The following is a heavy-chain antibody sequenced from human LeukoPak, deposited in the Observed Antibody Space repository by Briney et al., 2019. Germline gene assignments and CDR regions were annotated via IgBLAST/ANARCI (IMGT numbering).Heavy chain of an antibody. D-gene: IGHD4/OR15-4a*01. J-gene: IGHJ3*02. V-gene: IGHV5-51*01. CDR2: IYPGDSNV. CDR3: ARLNGGANLLGDSIDI. Sequence: GESLKISCKGSGYSFPNYWIGWVRQMPGQGLEWMGIIYPGDSNVRYSPSFQGQVTISADKSVTTAYLQWSSLKASDTAMYFCARLNGGANLLGDSIDIWGQGTMVTVSS. CDR1: GYSFPNYW.